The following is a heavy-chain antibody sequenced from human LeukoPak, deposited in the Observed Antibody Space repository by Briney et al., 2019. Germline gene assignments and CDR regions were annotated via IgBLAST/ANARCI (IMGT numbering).Heavy chain of an antibody. V-gene: IGHV1-2*06. Sequence: ASVKVSCKASGYTFTGYYMHWVRRAPGQGLEWMGRINPNSGGTNYAQKFQGRVTMTRDTSISTAYMELSRLRSDDTAVYYCARTYYYDSSGYPHFDYWGQGTLVTVSS. CDR3: ARTYYYDSSGYPHFDY. CDR1: GYTFTGYY. CDR2: INPNSGGT. D-gene: IGHD3-22*01. J-gene: IGHJ4*02.